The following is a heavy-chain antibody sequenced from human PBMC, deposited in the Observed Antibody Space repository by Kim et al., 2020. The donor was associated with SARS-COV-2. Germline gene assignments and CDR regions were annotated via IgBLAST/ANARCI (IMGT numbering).Heavy chain of an antibody. Sequence: SETLSLTCTVSGASVSSGNYFWSWIRQPPGKGLEWLGNIYSTGSTNYNPSLKSRVAISVDTSNNQFSLKLSSVTAADTAVYYCARDVRGSGWTTFSDFWGQGTLVTVSS. CDR1: GASVSSGNYF. CDR3: ARDVRGSGWTTFSDF. CDR2: IYSTGST. V-gene: IGHV4-61*01. D-gene: IGHD6-19*01. J-gene: IGHJ4*02.